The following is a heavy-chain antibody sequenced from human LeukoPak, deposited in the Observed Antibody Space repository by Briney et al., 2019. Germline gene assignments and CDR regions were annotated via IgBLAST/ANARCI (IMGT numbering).Heavy chain of an antibody. CDR1: GFTFSNYS. J-gene: IGHJ3*02. CDR2: ISSSSSYI. D-gene: IGHD2-2*01. Sequence: RSGGSLRLSCAASGFTFSNYSMNWVRQAPGKGLEWVSSISSSSSYIYYADSVKGRFTISRDNAKNSLYLQMNSLRAEDTAVYYCASFPGYCSSTSCSDDAFDIWGQGTMVTVSS. V-gene: IGHV3-21*01. CDR3: ASFPGYCSSTSCSDDAFDI.